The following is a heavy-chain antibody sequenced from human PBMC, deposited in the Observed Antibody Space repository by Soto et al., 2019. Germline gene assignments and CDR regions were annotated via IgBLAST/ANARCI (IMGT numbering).Heavy chain of an antibody. V-gene: IGHV5-51*01. D-gene: IGHD6-13*01. CDR1: GYSFTSYW. CDR2: IYPGDSDT. J-gene: IGHJ6*03. Sequence: GEALKISCKGSGYSFTSYWIGWVRQMPGKGLEWMGIIYPGDSDTRYSPSFQGQVTISADKSISTAYLQWSSLKASDTAMYYCARWGIAAAGTNYSYSMDFWGKGTTLTVSS. CDR3: ARWGIAAAGTNYSYSMDF.